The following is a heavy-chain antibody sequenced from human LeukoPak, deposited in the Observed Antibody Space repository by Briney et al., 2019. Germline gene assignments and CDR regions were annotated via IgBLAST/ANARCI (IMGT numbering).Heavy chain of an antibody. V-gene: IGHV4-34*01. Sequence: SETLSLTCAVYGGSFSGYYWSWIRQPPGKGLEWIGEINHSGSTNYNPSLKSRVTISVDTSKNQFSLKLSSVTAADTAVYYCARVIVVAPAAVEHYGMDVWGQGTTVTVSS. CDR2: INHSGST. D-gene: IGHD2-2*01. CDR1: GGSFSGYY. J-gene: IGHJ6*02. CDR3: ARVIVVAPAAVEHYGMDV.